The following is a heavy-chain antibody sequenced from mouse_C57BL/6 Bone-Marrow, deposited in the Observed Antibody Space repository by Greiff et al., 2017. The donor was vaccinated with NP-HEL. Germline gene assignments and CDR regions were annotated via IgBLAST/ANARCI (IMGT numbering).Heavy chain of an antibody. CDR2: INPNNGGT. CDR1: GYTFTDYN. Sequence: VQLKQSGPELVKPGASVKIPCKASGYTFTDYNMDWVKQSHGKSLEWIGDINPNNGGTIYNQKFKGKATLTVDKSSSTAYMELRSLTSEDTAVYYCARRVVYYDYDGYFDVWGTGTTVTVAS. J-gene: IGHJ1*03. D-gene: IGHD2-4*01. V-gene: IGHV1-18*01. CDR3: ARRVVYYDYDGYFDV.